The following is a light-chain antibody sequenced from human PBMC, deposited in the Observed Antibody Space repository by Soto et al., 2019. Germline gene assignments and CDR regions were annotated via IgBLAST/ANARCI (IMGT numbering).Light chain of an antibody. CDR1: QSVSSSY. CDR3: QQYGSLVT. J-gene: IGKJ1*01. V-gene: IGKV3-20*01. Sequence: EIVLTQSPGTLSLSPGERATLSCRASQSVSSSYLAWYQQNPGRAPRLLIDGASSRATGIPDRFSGSGSGTDFTLTISRLEPEDLAVYYCQQYGSLVTFGQGTKVEIK. CDR2: GAS.